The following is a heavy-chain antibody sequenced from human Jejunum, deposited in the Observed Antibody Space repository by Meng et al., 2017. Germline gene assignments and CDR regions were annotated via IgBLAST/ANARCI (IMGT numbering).Heavy chain of an antibody. J-gene: IGHJ5*01. D-gene: IGHD5-12*01. CDR2: IYGAGST. V-gene: IGHV3-53*01. CDR3: ARDGYSSNWLVS. Sequence: EVQLVESGGGLIQPGGSLRLSCVASGLTVSSNYMSWVRQASGKGLEWVSIIYGAGSTYYAESVKGRFTISRVNSKNTLYLQMNSLRVEDTAIYYCARDGYSSNWLVSWGQGTLVTVSS. CDR1: GLTVSSNY.